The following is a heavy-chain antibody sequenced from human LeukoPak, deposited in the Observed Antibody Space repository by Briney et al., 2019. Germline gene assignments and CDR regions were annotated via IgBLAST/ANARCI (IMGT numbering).Heavy chain of an antibody. Sequence: SETLSLTCAVYGGSFSGYYWSWIRQPPGKGLEWIGEINHSGSTNYNPSLKGRVTISVDTSKNQFSLKLSSVTAADTAVYYCARHRNYDILTGYYRRRWYFDYWGQGTLVTVSS. D-gene: IGHD3-9*01. V-gene: IGHV4-34*01. J-gene: IGHJ4*02. CDR1: GGSFSGYY. CDR3: ARHRNYDILTGYYRRRWYFDY. CDR2: INHSGST.